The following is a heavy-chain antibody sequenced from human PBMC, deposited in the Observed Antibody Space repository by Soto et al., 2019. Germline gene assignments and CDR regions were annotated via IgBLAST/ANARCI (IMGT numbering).Heavy chain of an antibody. D-gene: IGHD1-1*01. V-gene: IGHV1-8*01. CDR3: ARERTVTTSMDV. J-gene: IGHJ6*02. CDR2: MNPNSGNT. Sequence: QVQLVQSGAEVKKPGASVKVSCKASGYTFTSYDINWVRQATGQGLEWMGWMNPNSGNTGYAQKFRGRVTMTRNTSISTAYMELSSLRSEDPAVYYCARERTVTTSMDVWGQGTTVTVSS. CDR1: GYTFTSYD.